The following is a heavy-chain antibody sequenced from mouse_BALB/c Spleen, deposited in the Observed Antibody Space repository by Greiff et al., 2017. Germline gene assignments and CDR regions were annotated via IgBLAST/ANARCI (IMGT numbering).Heavy chain of an antibody. V-gene: IGHV2-2*02. Sequence: QVQLQQSGPGLVQPSQSLSITCTVSGFSLTSYGVHWVRQSPGKGLEWLGVIWSGGSTDYNAAFISRLSISKDNSKSQVFFKMNSLQANDTAIYYCARNGDYYGSRDWFAYWGQGTLVTVSA. J-gene: IGHJ3*01. D-gene: IGHD1-1*01. CDR3: ARNGDYYGSRDWFAY. CDR2: IWSGGST. CDR1: GFSLTSYG.